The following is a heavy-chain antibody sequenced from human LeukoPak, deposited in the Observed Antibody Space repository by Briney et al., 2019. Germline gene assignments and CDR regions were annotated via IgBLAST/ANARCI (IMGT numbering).Heavy chain of an antibody. D-gene: IGHD1-7*01. CDR1: GYTFTSYD. CDR3: AREGWNYSFDY. J-gene: IGHJ4*02. Sequence: ASVKVSCKASGYTFTSYDINWVRQATGQGLEWMGWMNPNSGNTGYAQKFQGRVTITADTSTSTAYMELRSLRSDDTAVYYCAREGWNYSFDYWGQGTLVTVSS. CDR2: MNPNSGNT. V-gene: IGHV1-8*01.